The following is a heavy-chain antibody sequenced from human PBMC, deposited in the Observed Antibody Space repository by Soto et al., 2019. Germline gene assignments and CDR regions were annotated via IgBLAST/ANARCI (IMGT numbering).Heavy chain of an antibody. V-gene: IGHV3-74*01. D-gene: IGHD5-18*01. J-gene: IGHJ4*02. CDR3: ARDLSWGRSRHTAMVTGPDY. Sequence: PGGSLRLSCAASGSTFSSYWMHWVRQAPGKGLVWVSRINSDGSSTSYADSVKGRFTISRDNAKNTLYLQMNSLRAEDTAVYYCARDLSWGRSRHTAMVTGPDYWGQGTLVTVSS. CDR2: INSDGSST. CDR1: GSTFSSYW.